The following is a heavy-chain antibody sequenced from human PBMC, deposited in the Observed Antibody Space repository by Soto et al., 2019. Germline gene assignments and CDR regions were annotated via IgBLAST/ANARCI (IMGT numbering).Heavy chain of an antibody. D-gene: IGHD2-15*01. Sequence: GESLKISCKGSGYSFTSYWIGWVSQMPGKGLEWMGIIYPGDSDTRYSLSFQGQVTISADKSISTAYLQWSSLQASDTALYYGARGGYRRVGSCCSDDAFDIWVQGTMVTVSS. J-gene: IGHJ3*02. CDR1: GYSFTSYW. V-gene: IGHV5-51*01. CDR2: IYPGDSDT. CDR3: ARGGYRRVGSCCSDDAFDI.